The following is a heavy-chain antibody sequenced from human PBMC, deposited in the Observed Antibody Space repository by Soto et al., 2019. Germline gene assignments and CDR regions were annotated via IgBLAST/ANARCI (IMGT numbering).Heavy chain of an antibody. D-gene: IGHD3-16*01. CDR3: ATYTAFAKYYFDY. V-gene: IGHV4-30-2*01. CDR1: GVSITTNVYS. CDR2: IYPSGTI. J-gene: IGHJ4*02. Sequence: LXLTCAVSGVSITTNVYSWSWIRQPPGKGLEWIGYIYPSGTIFYNPSLNSRVTISADTSNNQFSLKLTSVTAADTAVYFCATYTAFAKYYFDYWGRGTLVTVSS.